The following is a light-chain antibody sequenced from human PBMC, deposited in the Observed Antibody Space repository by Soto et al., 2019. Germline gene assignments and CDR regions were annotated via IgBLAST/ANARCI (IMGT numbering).Light chain of an antibody. Sequence: EIVMTQSQATLSVSPGERATLSCRASQSVNSNLAWYQQKPGQAPRLLIYGASTRATGIPARFSGSGSGTEFTLTISSLQSEDFAVYYCQQYNNWPPYPFGQGTKLEIK. CDR1: QSVNSN. CDR2: GAS. V-gene: IGKV3-15*01. CDR3: QQYNNWPPYP. J-gene: IGKJ2*01.